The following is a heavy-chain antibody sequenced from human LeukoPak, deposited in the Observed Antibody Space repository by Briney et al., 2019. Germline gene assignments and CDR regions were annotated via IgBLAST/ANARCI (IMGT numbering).Heavy chain of an antibody. Sequence: ASVKVSCKASGYTFTGYYMHWVRQAPGQGLEWMGWINPNSGGTNYAQKFQGRVTMTRDTSISTAYMELSRLRSDDTAVYYCARVGRGFSSSWTFDYWGQGTLVTVSS. J-gene: IGHJ4*02. V-gene: IGHV1-2*02. D-gene: IGHD6-13*01. CDR1: GYTFTGYY. CDR3: ARVGRGFSSSWTFDY. CDR2: INPNSGGT.